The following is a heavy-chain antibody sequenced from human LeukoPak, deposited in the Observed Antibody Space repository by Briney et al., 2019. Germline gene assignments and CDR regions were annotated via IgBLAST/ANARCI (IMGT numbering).Heavy chain of an antibody. J-gene: IGHJ3*02. CDR2: INHSGST. CDR1: GGSFSGYY. CDR3: ARGPYHSYYDFWSGYSHDAFDI. D-gene: IGHD3-3*01. Sequence: PSETLSFTCAVYGGSFSGYYWSWIRQPPGKGLEWIGEINHSGSTNYNPSLKSRVTISVDTSKYQFSLKLSSVTAADTAVYYCARGPYHSYYDFWSGYSHDAFDIWGQGTMVTVSS. V-gene: IGHV4-34*01.